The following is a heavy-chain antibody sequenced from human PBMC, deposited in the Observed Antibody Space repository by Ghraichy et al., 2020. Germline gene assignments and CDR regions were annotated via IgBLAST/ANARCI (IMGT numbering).Heavy chain of an antibody. J-gene: IGHJ4*02. CDR1: GGSISSYY. D-gene: IGHD5-24*01. CDR3: ARVRRDGYNYPRSYYFDY. V-gene: IGHV4-59*01. Sequence: SETLSLTCTVSGGSISSYYWSWIRQPPGKGLEWIGYIYYSGSTNYNPSLKSRVTISVDTSKNQFSLKLSSVTAADTAVYYCARVRRDGYNYPRSYYFDYWGQGTLVTVSS. CDR2: IYYSGST.